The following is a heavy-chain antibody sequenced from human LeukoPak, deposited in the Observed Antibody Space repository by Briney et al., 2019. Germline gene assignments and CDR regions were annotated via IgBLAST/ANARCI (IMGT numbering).Heavy chain of an antibody. J-gene: IGHJ4*02. CDR3: AKTSVEVGATFFFDF. V-gene: IGHV3-30*18. Sequence: PGGSLRLSCAASGFTFSSYGMHWVRQAPGKGLEWVAVISYDGSNKYYADSVKGRFTISRDNSKNTLYLQMNSLRAEDTAVYYCAKTSVEVGATFFFDFWGQGTLVTVSS. CDR1: GFTFSSYG. D-gene: IGHD1-26*01. CDR2: ISYDGSNK.